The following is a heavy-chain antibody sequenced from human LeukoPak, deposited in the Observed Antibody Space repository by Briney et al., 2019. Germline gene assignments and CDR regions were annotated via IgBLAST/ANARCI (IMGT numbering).Heavy chain of an antibody. CDR3: ARGGTWMYMGYSYGSNYYYYYMDV. Sequence: SETLSLTCAVYGGSFSGYYWSWIRQPPGKGLEWIGEINHSGSTNYNPSLKSRVTISVDTSKNQFSLKLSSVTAADTAVYYCARGGTWMYMGYSYGSNYYYYYMDVWGKGTTVTVSS. D-gene: IGHD5-18*01. CDR2: INHSGST. CDR1: GGSFSGYY. J-gene: IGHJ6*03. V-gene: IGHV4-34*01.